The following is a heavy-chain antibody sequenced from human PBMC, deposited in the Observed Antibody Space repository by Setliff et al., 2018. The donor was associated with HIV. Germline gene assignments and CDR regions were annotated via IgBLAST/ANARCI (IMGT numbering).Heavy chain of an antibody. CDR2: INYDDNYE. J-gene: IGHJ3*02. CDR3: VKDGDYRNGDYDAFDI. Sequence: GGSLRLSCAASGFTFSAHGMHWVRQAPGKGLEWVTFINYDDNYEYYADSVKGRFAISRDNSKSTVDLQMTSLTAEDTAVYYCVKDGDYRNGDYDAFDIWGQGTMVTVSS. V-gene: IGHV3-30*02. CDR1: GFTFSAHG. D-gene: IGHD4-17*01.